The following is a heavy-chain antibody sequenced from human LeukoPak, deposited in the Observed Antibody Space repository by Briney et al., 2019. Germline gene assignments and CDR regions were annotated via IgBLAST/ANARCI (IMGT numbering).Heavy chain of an antibody. J-gene: IGHJ4*02. D-gene: IGHD7-27*01. CDR3: ARGHWGLDY. CDR2: LSNSGSDI. V-gene: IGHV3-11*01. CDR1: GFSFSDHY. Sequence: GGSLRLSCVVSGFSFSDHYMTWIRQAPGKGLEYISYLSNSGSDIFHADSVMGRFSISRDNAKNSVYLQMNSLRVEDTAVYYCARGHWGLDYWGQGTPVTVSP.